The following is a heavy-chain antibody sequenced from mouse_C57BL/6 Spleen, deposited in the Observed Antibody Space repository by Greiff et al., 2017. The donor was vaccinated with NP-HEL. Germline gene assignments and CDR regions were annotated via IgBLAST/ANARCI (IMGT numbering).Heavy chain of an antibody. Sequence: VQLQQPGAELVKPGASVKMSCKASGYTFTSYWITWVKQRPGQGLEWIGDIYPGSGSTNYNEKFKSKATLTVDTSSSTAYMQLSSLTSEDSAVYYCARWGYDYDRDMDYWGQGTSVTVSS. V-gene: IGHV1-55*01. CDR2: IYPGSGST. J-gene: IGHJ4*01. D-gene: IGHD2-4*01. CDR3: ARWGYDYDRDMDY. CDR1: GYTFTSYW.